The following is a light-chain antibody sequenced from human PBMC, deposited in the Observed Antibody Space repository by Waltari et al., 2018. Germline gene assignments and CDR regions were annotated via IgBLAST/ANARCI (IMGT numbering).Light chain of an antibody. V-gene: IGLV1-44*01. Sequence: QFVLVQPPAASATPGQRVIISCSGNTANIGTNPVNCYQHLPATAPKVLSYSNNQRPSGVPDRFSGSKSGTSASLAISGLQSEDEADYYCSTWDDTLNGRVFGGGTKLTVL. CDR1: TANIGTNP. J-gene: IGLJ3*02. CDR3: STWDDTLNGRV. CDR2: SNN.